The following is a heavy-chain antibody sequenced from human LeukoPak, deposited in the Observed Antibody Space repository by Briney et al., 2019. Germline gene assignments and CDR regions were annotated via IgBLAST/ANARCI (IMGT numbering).Heavy chain of an antibody. V-gene: IGHV3-23*01. D-gene: IGHD2-21*01. J-gene: IGHJ4*02. CDR3: TKQGPPGCGYFDY. Sequence: GGSLRPSCAAFGLTFSNYAMSWVRQAPGKGLEWVSTISGSGGLTFYANSVKGRFTISRDNSKDTLDLQMNSLRAEDTAVYYCTKQGPPGCGYFDYWGQGSLVTVSS. CDR1: GLTFSNYA. CDR2: ISGSGGLT.